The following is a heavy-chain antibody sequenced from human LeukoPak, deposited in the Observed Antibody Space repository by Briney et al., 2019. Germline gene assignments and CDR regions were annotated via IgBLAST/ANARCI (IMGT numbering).Heavy chain of an antibody. CDR3: ARGVYDILTGYLTYFDY. Sequence: PGGSLRLSCADSGFTFSSYSMNWVRQAPGRGLEWVSSISSSSSYIYYADSVKGRFTISRDNAKNSLYLQMNSLRAEDTAVYYCARGVYDILTGYLTYFDYWGQGTLVTVSS. CDR2: ISSSSSYI. CDR1: GFTFSSYS. D-gene: IGHD3-9*01. V-gene: IGHV3-21*01. J-gene: IGHJ4*02.